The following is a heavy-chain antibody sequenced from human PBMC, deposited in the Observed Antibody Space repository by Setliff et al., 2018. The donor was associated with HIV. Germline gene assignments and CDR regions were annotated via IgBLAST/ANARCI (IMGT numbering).Heavy chain of an antibody. J-gene: IGHJ5*02. CDR1: GQFISDGYY. V-gene: IGHV4-38-2*02. CDR2: VYHSGKT. CDR3: AKHDFGWGSCFDP. Sequence: SETLSLTCTVSGQFISDGYYWGWIRQPPGKGLEWIGSVYHSGKTYYNPSLKSRVTMSADTSKNQISLMLRSMTAADTAVYYCAKHDFGWGSCFDPWGQGSLVTVSS. D-gene: IGHD3-16*01.